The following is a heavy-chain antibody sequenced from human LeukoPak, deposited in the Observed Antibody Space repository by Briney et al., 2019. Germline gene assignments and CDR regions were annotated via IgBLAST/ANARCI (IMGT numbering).Heavy chain of an antibody. D-gene: IGHD5-24*01. V-gene: IGHV4-34*01. J-gene: IGHJ6*03. CDR1: DGSLSGYY. Sequence: SETLSLTRAVYDGSLSGYYWTWIRQFPGKGLEWIGEINDSGGTNYSPSLKSRVTISVATSKNQFSLKLSSVTAADTAVYYCARRITIIYYMDLWGKGTTVIVSS. CDR2: INDSGGT. CDR3: ARRITIIYYMDL.